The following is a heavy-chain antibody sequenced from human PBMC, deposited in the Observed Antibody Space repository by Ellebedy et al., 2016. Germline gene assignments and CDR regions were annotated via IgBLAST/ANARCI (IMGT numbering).Heavy chain of an antibody. V-gene: IGHV3-7*03. CDR3: AREAIAVAGRFFQY. D-gene: IGHD6-19*01. CDR1: GFTFSTYW. Sequence: GGSLRLSCAASGFTFSTYWMSWVRQAPGKGLEWVANIKQDGSEKYYVDSVKGRFTISRDNAKNSLYLQMNSLRAEDTAVYYCAREAIAVAGRFFQYWGQGTLVTVSS. J-gene: IGHJ1*01. CDR2: IKQDGSEK.